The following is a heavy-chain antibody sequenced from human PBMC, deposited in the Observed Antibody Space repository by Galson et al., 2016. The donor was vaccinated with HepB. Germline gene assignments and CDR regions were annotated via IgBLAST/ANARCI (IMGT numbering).Heavy chain of an antibody. V-gene: IGHV3-23*01. J-gene: IGHJ6*02. Sequence: SLRLSCAASGFTFSNYAMTWVRQAPGKGLEWISTINNNDDSTYYADSVQGRFTISRDKSKNTLYLQMNSLRAEDTAVYYCAKYWSTTTCVQGCLDVWGQGTTVTVSS. CDR1: GFTFSNYA. CDR2: INNNDDST. D-gene: IGHD2-8*02. CDR3: AKYWSTTTCVQGCLDV.